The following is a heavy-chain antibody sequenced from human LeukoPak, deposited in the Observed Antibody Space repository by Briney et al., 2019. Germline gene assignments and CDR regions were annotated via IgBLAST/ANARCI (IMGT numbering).Heavy chain of an antibody. V-gene: IGHV4-59*01. CDR3: ARVRLGLDYYYMDV. Sequence: PSETLSLTCAVYGGSFSGYYWSWIRQPPGEGLEWIGYIYYSGSTNYNPSLKSRVTISVDTSKNQFSLKLSSVTAADTAVYYCARVRLGLDYYYMDVWGKGTTVTISS. J-gene: IGHJ6*03. CDR2: IYYSGST. CDR1: GGSFSGYY.